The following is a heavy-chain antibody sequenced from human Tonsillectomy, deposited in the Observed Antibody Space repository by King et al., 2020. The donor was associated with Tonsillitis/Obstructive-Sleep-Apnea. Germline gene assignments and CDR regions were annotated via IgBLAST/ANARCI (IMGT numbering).Heavy chain of an antibody. J-gene: IGHJ5*02. CDR1: GGSFIGYY. CDR3: SGDRGGVTVTTLGWFDP. D-gene: IGHD4-17*01. CDR2: ISHRGNT. V-gene: IGHV4-34*01. Sequence: VQLQQWGAGLLKPSETLSLTCSVSGGSFIGYYWSWIRQPPGKGLEWIGEISHRGNTNYNPSLKSRVTMSVDTSKNHFSLRLTSVTALDTAVDYCSGDRGGVTVTTLGWFDPWGQGTLVTVSS.